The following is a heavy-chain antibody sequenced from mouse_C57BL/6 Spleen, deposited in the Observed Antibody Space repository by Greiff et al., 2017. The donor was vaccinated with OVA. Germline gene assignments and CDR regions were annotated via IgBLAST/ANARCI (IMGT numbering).Heavy chain of an antibody. J-gene: IGHJ2*01. CDR2: IDPSDSYT. CDR1: GYTFTSYW. CDR3: ARWSYDYDDY. Sequence: QVQLQQSGAELVKPGASVKLSCKASGYTFTSYWMQWVKQRPGQGLEWIGEIDPSDSYTNYNQKFKGKATLTVDTSSSTAYMQLSSLTSEDSEVYYCARWSYDYDDYWGKGTTLTVSS. D-gene: IGHD2-4*01. V-gene: IGHV1-50*01.